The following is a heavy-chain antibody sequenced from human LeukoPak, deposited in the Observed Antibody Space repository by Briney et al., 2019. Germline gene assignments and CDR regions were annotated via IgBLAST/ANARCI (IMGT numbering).Heavy chain of an antibody. CDR3: ARDGSGLAVRGWFDF. CDR1: GFTFNKYG. CDR2: IWNDGSNE. Sequence: GGSLRLSCVASGFTFNKYGIHWVRQAPGKGLEWLAVIWNDGSNEYCADSVKGRLAISRDNDKSTVNLQMNSLRAEDTAVYFCARDGSGLAVRGWFDFWGQGTLVTVSS. D-gene: IGHD3-10*01. V-gene: IGHV3-33*01. J-gene: IGHJ5*01.